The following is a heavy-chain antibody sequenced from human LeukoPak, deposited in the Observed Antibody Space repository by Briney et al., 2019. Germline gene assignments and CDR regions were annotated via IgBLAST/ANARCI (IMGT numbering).Heavy chain of an antibody. CDR2: INPNSGGT. D-gene: IGHD3-9*01. CDR1: GYTFTGYY. V-gene: IGHV1-2*02. CDR3: ARDINQYYDIFAAAGDP. J-gene: IGHJ5*02. Sequence: ASVKVSCKASGYTFTGYYMHWVRQAPGQGLEWMGWINPNSGGTNYAQKFQGRVTMTRDTSISTAYMELSRLRSDDTAVYYCARDINQYYDIFAAAGDPWGQGTLVTVSS.